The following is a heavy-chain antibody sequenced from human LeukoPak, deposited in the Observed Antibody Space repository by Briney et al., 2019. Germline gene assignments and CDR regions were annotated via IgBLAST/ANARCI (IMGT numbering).Heavy chain of an antibody. D-gene: IGHD5-12*01. J-gene: IGHJ4*02. CDR3: ARPVATTYDFDY. CDR1: GGSISSSSYY. CDR2: IYYSGST. V-gene: IGHV4-39*01. Sequence: SETLSLTCTVSGGSISSSSYYWGWIRQPPGKGLEWIGSIYYSGSTYYNPSLKSRVTISVDTSKNQFSLKLRSVTAADTAVYYCARPVATTYDFDYWGQGTLVTVSS.